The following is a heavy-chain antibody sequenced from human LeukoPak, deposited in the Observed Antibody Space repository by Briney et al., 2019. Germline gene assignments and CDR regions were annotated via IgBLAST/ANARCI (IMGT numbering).Heavy chain of an antibody. J-gene: IGHJ4*02. D-gene: IGHD5-18*01. V-gene: IGHV3-30*04. CDR2: ISYDGSNK. Sequence: GGSLRLSCAASGFTFSSYAMHWVRQAPGKGLEWVAVISYDGSNKYYADSVKGRFTISRDNSKNTLYLQMNSLRAEDTAVYYCARGLSVTGVDYWGQGTLVTVSS. CDR3: ARGLSVTGVDY. CDR1: GFTFSSYA.